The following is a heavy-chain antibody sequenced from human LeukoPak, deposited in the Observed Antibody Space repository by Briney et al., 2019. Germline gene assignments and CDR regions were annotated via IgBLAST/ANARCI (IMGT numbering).Heavy chain of an antibody. CDR3: ARAAVTKHYFDY. CDR2: ISSSGSTI. J-gene: IGHJ4*02. D-gene: IGHD4-17*01. CDR1: GYTLTELS. Sequence: SCKVSGYTLTELSMHWVRQAPGKGLEWVSYISSSGSTIYYAGSVKGRFTISRDNAKNSLYLQMNSLRAEDTAVYYCARAAVTKHYFDYWGQGTLVTVSS. V-gene: IGHV3-11*04.